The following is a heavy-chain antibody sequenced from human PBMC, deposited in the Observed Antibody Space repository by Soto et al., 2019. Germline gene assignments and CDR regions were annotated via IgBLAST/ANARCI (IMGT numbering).Heavy chain of an antibody. CDR3: ARGPPFLGYCISTSCPYNWFDL. CDR1: GYTFTSYG. V-gene: IGHV1-18*01. Sequence: ASVKVSCKASGYTFTSYGISWVRQAPGQGLEWMGWISAYNGNTNYAQKLQGRVTMTTDTSTSTAYMELRSLRSDDTAVYYCARGPPFLGYCISTSCPYNWFDLLGQGTLVPVSS. D-gene: IGHD2-2*01. CDR2: ISAYNGNT. J-gene: IGHJ5*02.